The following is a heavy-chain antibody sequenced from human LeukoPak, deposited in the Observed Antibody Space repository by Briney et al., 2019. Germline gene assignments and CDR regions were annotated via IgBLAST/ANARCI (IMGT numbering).Heavy chain of an antibody. Sequence: GGSLRLSCAASGFTFSSYGMSWVRQAPGKGLEWVSAISGSGGSTYYADSVKGRFTISRDNSKNTLYLQMNSLRAEDTAVYYCAKTGYYYDSNDAFDIWGQGTMVTVSS. J-gene: IGHJ3*02. D-gene: IGHD3-22*01. V-gene: IGHV3-23*01. CDR3: AKTGYYYDSNDAFDI. CDR1: GFTFSSYG. CDR2: ISGSGGST.